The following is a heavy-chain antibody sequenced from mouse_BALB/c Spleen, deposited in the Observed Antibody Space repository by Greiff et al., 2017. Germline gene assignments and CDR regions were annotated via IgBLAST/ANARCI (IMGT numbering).Heavy chain of an antibody. V-gene: IGHV14-3*02. Sequence: EVQLQQSGAELVKPGASVKLSCTASGFNINDTYLHWVKQRPEQGLEWIGRIDPANGNTKYDPKFQGKATITADTSSNTAYLQLSSLTSEDTAVYYCAGGNYAWFAYWGQGTLVTVSA. CDR3: AGGNYAWFAY. CDR1: GFNINDTY. D-gene: IGHD2-1*01. J-gene: IGHJ3*01. CDR2: IDPANGNT.